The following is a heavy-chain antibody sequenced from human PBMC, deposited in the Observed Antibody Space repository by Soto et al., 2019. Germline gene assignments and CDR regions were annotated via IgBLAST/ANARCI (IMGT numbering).Heavy chain of an antibody. V-gene: IGHV1-46*01. J-gene: IGHJ4*02. Sequence: QVQLVQSGAEEKEPGASVKVSCKTSGFTFTSYYIHWVRQAPGQGLEWMGIINPSGGSTTYSQKFQGRVTMTRDTSTSTVYMELSSLKSDDTAVYFCARARLKAEFDNWGQGPLVTVSS. CDR2: INPSGGST. CDR1: GFTFTSYY. CDR3: ARARLKAEFDN.